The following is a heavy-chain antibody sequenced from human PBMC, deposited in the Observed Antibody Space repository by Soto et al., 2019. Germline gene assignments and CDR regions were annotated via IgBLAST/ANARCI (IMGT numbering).Heavy chain of an antibody. Sequence: VASVKVSCKASGYTFTSYGISWVRQAPGRGLEWMGWISAYNGNTNYAQKLQGRVTMTTDTSTSTAYMELRSLRSDDTAVYYCARGSEWGDYEEPLNWFDPWGQGTLVTVSS. J-gene: IGHJ5*02. D-gene: IGHD4-17*01. CDR1: GYTFTSYG. CDR2: ISAYNGNT. V-gene: IGHV1-18*01. CDR3: ARGSEWGDYEEPLNWFDP.